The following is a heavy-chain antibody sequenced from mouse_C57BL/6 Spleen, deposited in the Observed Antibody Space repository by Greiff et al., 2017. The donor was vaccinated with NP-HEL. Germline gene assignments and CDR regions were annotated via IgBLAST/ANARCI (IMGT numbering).Heavy chain of an antibody. CDR2: INPNNGGT. CDR1: GYTFTDYN. D-gene: IGHD4-1*01. V-gene: IGHV1-18*01. CDR3: ASQLNWSWFAY. Sequence: VQLKQSGPELVKPGASVKIPCKASGYTFTDYNMDWVKQSHGKSLEWIGDINPNNGGTIYNQKFKGKATLTVDKSSSTAYMELRSLTSEDTAVYYCASQLNWSWFAYWGQGTLVTVSA. J-gene: IGHJ3*01.